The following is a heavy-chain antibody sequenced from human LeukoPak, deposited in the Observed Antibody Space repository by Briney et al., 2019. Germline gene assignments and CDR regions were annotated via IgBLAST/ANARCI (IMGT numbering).Heavy chain of an antibody. Sequence: SETLSLTCAVYGGSFSGYYWSWMRQPPGKGLEWIGEINHSGSTNYNPSLKSRVTISVDTSKNQFSLKLSSVTAADTAVYYCARGRRKVNWFDPWGQGTLVTVSS. CDR1: GGSFSGYY. D-gene: IGHD1-14*01. J-gene: IGHJ5*02. CDR2: INHSGST. CDR3: ARGRRKVNWFDP. V-gene: IGHV4-34*01.